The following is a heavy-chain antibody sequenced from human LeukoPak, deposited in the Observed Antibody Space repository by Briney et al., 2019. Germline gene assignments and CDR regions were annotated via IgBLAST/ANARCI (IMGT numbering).Heavy chain of an antibody. J-gene: IGHJ6*02. CDR2: IYYSGST. CDR1: GGSISSGGYY. Sequence: SQTLSLTCTVSGGSISSGGYYWSWIRQHPGKGLEWIGYIYYSGSTYYNPSLKSRVTISVDTSKNQFSLKLSSVTAADTAVYYCARDWRYCSGCSCYFYGMDVWGQGTTVTVSS. D-gene: IGHD2-15*01. CDR3: ARDWRYCSGCSCYFYGMDV. V-gene: IGHV4-31*03.